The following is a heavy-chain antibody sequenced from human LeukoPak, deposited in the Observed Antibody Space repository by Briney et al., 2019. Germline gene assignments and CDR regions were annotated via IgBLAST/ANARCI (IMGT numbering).Heavy chain of an antibody. CDR2: ISYDGSNK. CDR3: AKEGYYYDSSGYNYYYGMDV. V-gene: IGHV3-30*18. Sequence: GGSLRLSCAASGFTFSSYGMHWVRQAPGKGLEWVAVISYDGSNKYYADSVKGRFTISRDNSKNTLYLQMNSLRAEHTAVYYCAKEGYYYDSSGYNYYYGMDVWGQGTTVTVSS. CDR1: GFTFSSYG. D-gene: IGHD3-22*01. J-gene: IGHJ6*02.